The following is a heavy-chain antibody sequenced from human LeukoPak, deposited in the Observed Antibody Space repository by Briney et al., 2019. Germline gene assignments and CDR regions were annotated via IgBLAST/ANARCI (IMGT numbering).Heavy chain of an antibody. J-gene: IGHJ3*02. V-gene: IGHV4-34*01. D-gene: IGHD1-26*01. CDR1: GGSFSGYY. Sequence: SETLSLTCAVYGGSFSGYYWSWVRQPPGKGLEWIGSVYYSGSTYHNPSLKSRVTISVDTSKNQFSLKLSSVTAADTAVYYCARHQRVGATPFDIWGQGTMVTVSS. CDR2: VYYSGST. CDR3: ARHQRVGATPFDI.